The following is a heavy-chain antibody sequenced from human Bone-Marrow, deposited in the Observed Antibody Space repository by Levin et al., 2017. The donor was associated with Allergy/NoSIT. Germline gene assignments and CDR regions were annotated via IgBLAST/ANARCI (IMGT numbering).Heavy chain of an antibody. CDR1: GGSMRSYF. CDR3: AREIDGHFWGGRSLDF. D-gene: IGHD3-3*02. J-gene: IGHJ4*02. V-gene: IGHV4-59*01. Sequence: SETLSLTCTVSGGSMRSYFWNWIRQTPGKGLEWIGYISYSGSTKYNPSLQSRVTISIETSKSQFSLRLTSVTAADTAVFYCAREIDGHFWGGRSLDFWGRGTLVTVSS. CDR2: ISYSGST.